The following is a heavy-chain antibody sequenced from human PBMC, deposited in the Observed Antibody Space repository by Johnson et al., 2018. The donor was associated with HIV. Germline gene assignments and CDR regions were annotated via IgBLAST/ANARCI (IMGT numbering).Heavy chain of an antibody. D-gene: IGHD1-26*01. J-gene: IGHJ3*02. CDR3: ARDRPPGANLSDAFDI. V-gene: IGHV3-30*14. CDR2: ISYDGSNK. CDR1: GFTFSDYY. Sequence: QVQLVESGGGLVKPGGSLRLSCAASGFTFSDYYMSWIRQAPGKGLEWVAVISYDGSNKYYADSVKGRFPISRDNSKNTLYLQMNSLRAEDTAVYYCARDRPPGANLSDAFDIWGQGTMVTVSS.